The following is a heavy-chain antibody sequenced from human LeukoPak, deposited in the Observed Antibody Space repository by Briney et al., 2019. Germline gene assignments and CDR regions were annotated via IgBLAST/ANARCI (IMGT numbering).Heavy chain of an antibody. CDR1: GFTFSSYG. CDR2: ISYDGSNK. D-gene: IGHD3-22*01. V-gene: IGHV3-30*18. J-gene: IGHJ3*02. Sequence: PGGSLRLSCAASGFTFSSYGMHWVRQAPGKGLEWVAVISYDGSNKYYADSVKGRFTISRDNSKNTLYLQMNSLRAEDTAVYYCAKRNYYDSSGYEDPLDIWGQGTMATVSS. CDR3: AKRNYYDSSGYEDPLDI.